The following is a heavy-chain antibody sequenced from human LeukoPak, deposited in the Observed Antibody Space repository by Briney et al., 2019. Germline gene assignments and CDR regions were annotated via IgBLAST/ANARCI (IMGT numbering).Heavy chain of an antibody. CDR1: GFTFSSYE. D-gene: IGHD1-26*01. J-gene: IGHJ6*02. CDR2: ISSSGSTI. CDR3: ARDLPGGSYYYYYSMDV. Sequence: GGSLRLSCAASGFTFSSYEMNWVRQAPGKGLEWVSYISSSGSTIYYADSVKGRFTISRDNAKNSLYLQMNSLRAEDTAVYYCARDLPGGSYYYYYSMDVWGQGTTVTVSS. V-gene: IGHV3-48*03.